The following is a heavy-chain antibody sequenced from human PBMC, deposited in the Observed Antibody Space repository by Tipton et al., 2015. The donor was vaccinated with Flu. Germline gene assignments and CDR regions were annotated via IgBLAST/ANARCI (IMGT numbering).Heavy chain of an antibody. CDR2: IYPGDSDS. CDR1: GYRFTNYW. D-gene: IGHD3-10*01. V-gene: IGHV5-51*03. CDR3: VRRPLYSPSGSASEY. Sequence: QLVQSGAEVKKPGESLKISCRASGYRFTNYWIGWVRQMPGKGLEWVAIIYPGDSDSTYSPSLRGHVTIPVDTSINTAYLQWDRLEASDSAIYYCVRRPLYSPSGSASEYWGQGTLVTVSS. J-gene: IGHJ4*02.